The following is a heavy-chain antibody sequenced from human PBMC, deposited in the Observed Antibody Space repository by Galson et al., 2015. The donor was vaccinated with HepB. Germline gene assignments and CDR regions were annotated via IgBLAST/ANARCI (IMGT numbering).Heavy chain of an antibody. Sequence: CAISGDSVSNSNAAWNWIRLSPLRGLEWLGRTYYRAKWYSDYGVSVKGRITIKPDTSKNQFSLQLSSVTPEDTAVYYCAKVSGTIYYYGMDVWGQGTTVAVSS. CDR2: TYYRAKWYS. V-gene: IGHV6-1*01. J-gene: IGHJ6*02. CDR1: GDSVSNSNAA. CDR3: AKVSGTIYYYGMDV. D-gene: IGHD6-13*01.